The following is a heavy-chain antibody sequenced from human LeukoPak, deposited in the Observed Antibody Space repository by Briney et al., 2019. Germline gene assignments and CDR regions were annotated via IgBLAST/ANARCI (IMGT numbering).Heavy chain of an antibody. CDR3: ARVFEGDGYKHPTPFDY. Sequence: GASVKVSCKASGYTFINYCLHWVRQAPGQGPEWMGIINPGGGSTNYAQKFQDRVTMTRDMSTSTVYMELSSLRSEDTAVYYCARVFEGDGYKHPTPFDYWGQGTLVTVSS. J-gene: IGHJ4*02. CDR2: INPGGGST. CDR1: GYTFINYC. V-gene: IGHV1-46*01. D-gene: IGHD5-24*01.